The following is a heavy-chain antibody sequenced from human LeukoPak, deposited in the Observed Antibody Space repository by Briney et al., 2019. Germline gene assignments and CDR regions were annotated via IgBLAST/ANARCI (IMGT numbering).Heavy chain of an antibody. CDR3: AREGNYVHPFYYYYGMDV. CDR1: GVTVSSNY. V-gene: IGHV3-66*01. J-gene: IGHJ6*02. CDR2: IYSGGST. D-gene: IGHD2/OR15-2a*01. Sequence: PGGSLRLSCAASGVTVSSNYMSWVRQAPGQGLEWVSVIYSGGSTCYADSVKGRFTISRDNSKNTLDLQMNSLRAEDTAVYYCAREGNYVHPFYYYYGMDVWGQGTTVTVSS.